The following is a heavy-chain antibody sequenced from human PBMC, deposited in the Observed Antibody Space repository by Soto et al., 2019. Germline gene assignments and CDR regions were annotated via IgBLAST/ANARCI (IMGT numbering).Heavy chain of an antibody. CDR1: GGSISSYY. D-gene: IGHD6-6*01. CDR2: LDYSGTT. CDR3: ARDSFPPYSSSSKGFDY. J-gene: IGHJ4*02. V-gene: IGHV4-59*01. Sequence: SETLSLTCTVSGGSISSYYWNWIRQSPGKGLEWIASLDYSGTTNYNPSLKSRITTSVDPSKKQFSLKMRSVTAADTAVYYCARDSFPPYSSSSKGFDYWGQGSLVTVS.